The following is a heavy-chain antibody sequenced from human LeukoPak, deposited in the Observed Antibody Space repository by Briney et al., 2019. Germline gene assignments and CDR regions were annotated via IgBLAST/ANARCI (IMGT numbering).Heavy chain of an antibody. CDR1: GLTFSSHW. CDR3: AGGSGWLIDH. J-gene: IGHJ4*02. Sequence: GGSQRLSCAASGLTFSSHWMHWVRQAPGKGLEWVSRITNDGSSTTYADSVKGRFTISRDNAKNSLYLQMNSLRDEDTAVYFCAGGSGWLIDHWGQGTLVTVSS. V-gene: IGHV3-74*01. D-gene: IGHD6-19*01. CDR2: ITNDGSST.